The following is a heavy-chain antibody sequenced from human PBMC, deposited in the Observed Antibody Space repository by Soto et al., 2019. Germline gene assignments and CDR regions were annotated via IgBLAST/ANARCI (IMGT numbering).Heavy chain of an antibody. CDR2: ISSSSSYI. J-gene: IGHJ4*02. CDR1: GFTFSSYS. CDR3: ASEVFSVPT. V-gene: IGHV3-21*01. D-gene: IGHD3-9*01. Sequence: LRLSCAASGFTFSSYSMNWVRQAPGKGLEWVSSISSSSSYIYYADSVKGRFTISRDNAKNSLYPQMNSLRAEDTAVYYCASEVFSVPTWGQGTLVTVSS.